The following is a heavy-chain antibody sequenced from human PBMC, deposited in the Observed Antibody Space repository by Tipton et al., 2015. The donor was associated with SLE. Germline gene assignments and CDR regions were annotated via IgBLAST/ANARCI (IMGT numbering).Heavy chain of an antibody. CDR3: ARVHSLLLSRIYYYYYMDV. CDR2: IYTGGST. V-gene: IGHV4-61*02. Sequence: TLSLTCTVSGGSISSGSYYWSWIRQPAGKGLEWIGRIYTGGSTNYNPSLKSRVTISVDTSKNQFSLKLSSVTAADTAVYYCARVHSLLLSRIYYYYYMDVWGKGTTVTVSS. CDR1: GGSISSGSYY. J-gene: IGHJ6*03. D-gene: IGHD2-15*01.